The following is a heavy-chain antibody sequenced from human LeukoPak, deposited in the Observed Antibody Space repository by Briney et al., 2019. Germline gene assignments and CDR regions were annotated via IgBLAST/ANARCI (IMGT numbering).Heavy chain of an antibody. CDR2: ISTTSTYI. D-gene: IGHD2-2*01. Sequence: PGGSLRLSCAASGFAFSSYNMKRVRQAPGKGLEWVSFISTTSTYIYYADSVKGRFTVSRDNSKNLLYLQMDSLRVEDTAVYYCARAGTCSSTSCDGGIEYWGQGTLVTVSS. J-gene: IGHJ4*02. CDR3: ARAGTCSSTSCDGGIEY. V-gene: IGHV3-21*06. CDR1: GFAFSSYN.